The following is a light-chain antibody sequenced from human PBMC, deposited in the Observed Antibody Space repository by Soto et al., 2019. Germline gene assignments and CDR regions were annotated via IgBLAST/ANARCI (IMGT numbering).Light chain of an antibody. CDR2: EVS. CDR3: SSYTSSSTRV. CDR1: GSDVGGYNY. V-gene: IGLV2-14*01. Sequence: QSVLIQPASVSGSAGQSITISCTGTGSDVGGYNYVSWYQQHPGKAPKLMIYEVSNRPSGVSNRFSGSKSGNTASLTISGLQAEDEADYYCSSYTSSSTRVFGTGTKVT. J-gene: IGLJ1*01.